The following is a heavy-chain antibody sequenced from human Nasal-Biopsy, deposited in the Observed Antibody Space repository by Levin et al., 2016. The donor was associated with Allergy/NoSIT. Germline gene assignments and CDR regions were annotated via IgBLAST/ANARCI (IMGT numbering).Heavy chain of an antibody. V-gene: IGHV3-23*01. CDR1: GFTFNKFSNYA. J-gene: IGHJ3*01. Sequence: GSLRLSCVGSGFTFNKFSNYALSWVRQAPGKGLEWVSLIRGSGDKTYYADSVKGRFTISRDNAKNTVFLQTNSLRAEDTAIYYCAKGAYFYESTGDFGLYDALDVWGQGTLVTVSS. CDR3: AKGAYFYESTGDFGLYDALDV. D-gene: IGHD3-22*01. CDR2: IRGSGDKT.